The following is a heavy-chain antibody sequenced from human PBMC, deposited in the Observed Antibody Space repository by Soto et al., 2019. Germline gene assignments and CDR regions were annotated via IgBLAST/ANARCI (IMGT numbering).Heavy chain of an antibody. CDR2: ISSSGSYI. D-gene: IGHD2-21*01. J-gene: IGHJ4*02. CDR3: ARGLFDEGHFDY. Sequence: EVQLVESGGGLVKPGGSLRLSCEASGFTFSVHSMNWVRQAPGRGLEWVSSISSSGSYIYYAGSVKGRFTISRDNAKNSLYLQMNSLRAEDTAMYYCARGLFDEGHFDYWGQGTLVTVSS. CDR1: GFTFSVHS. V-gene: IGHV3-21*01.